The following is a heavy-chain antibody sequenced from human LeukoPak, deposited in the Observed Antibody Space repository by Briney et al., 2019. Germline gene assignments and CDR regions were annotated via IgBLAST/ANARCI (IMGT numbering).Heavy chain of an antibody. Sequence: GGSLRLSCAASGFTFSSYAMSWVRQAPGKGLEWVSAISGSGGSTYYADSVKGRFTISRDNSKNTLYLQMNSLRAEDTAVYYCALPRRVAVDGTRGYFDYWGQGTLVTVSS. CDR3: ALPRRVAVDGTRGYFDY. CDR2: ISGSGGST. D-gene: IGHD6-19*01. J-gene: IGHJ4*02. V-gene: IGHV3-23*01. CDR1: GFTFSSYA.